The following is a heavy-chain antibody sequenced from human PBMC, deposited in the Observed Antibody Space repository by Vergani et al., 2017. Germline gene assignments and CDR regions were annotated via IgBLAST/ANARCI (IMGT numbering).Heavy chain of an antibody. Sequence: EVQLLESGGGLVQPGGSLRLSCAAFGFTFSSYAMSWVRQAPGKGLEWVSAISGSGGSTYYADSVKGRFTISRDNSKNTLYLQMNSLRAEDTAVYYCAKTSRIGYYMDVWGKGTTVTVSS. CDR1: GFTFSSYA. CDR2: ISGSGGST. CDR3: AKTSRIGYYMDV. V-gene: IGHV3-23*01. D-gene: IGHD2-15*01. J-gene: IGHJ6*03.